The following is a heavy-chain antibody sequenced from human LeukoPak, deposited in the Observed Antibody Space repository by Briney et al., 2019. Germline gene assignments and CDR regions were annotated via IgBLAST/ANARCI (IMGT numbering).Heavy chain of an antibody. Sequence: GSSVKVSCKASGGTFSSYAISWVRQAPGQGLEWMGGIIPIFGTANYAQKFQGRVTITTDESTSTAYMELSSLGSEDTAVYYCARGELLYADYYYMDVWGKGTTVTVSS. CDR1: GGTFSSYA. CDR3: ARGELLYADYYYMDV. CDR2: IIPIFGTA. J-gene: IGHJ6*03. V-gene: IGHV1-69*05. D-gene: IGHD2-2*02.